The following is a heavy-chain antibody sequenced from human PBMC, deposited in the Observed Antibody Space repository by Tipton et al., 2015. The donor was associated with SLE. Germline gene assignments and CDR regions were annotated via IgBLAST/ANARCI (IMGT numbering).Heavy chain of an antibody. J-gene: IGHJ4*02. D-gene: IGHD1-14*01. CDR2: INHSAST. CDR1: GDSMNRGGFF. Sequence: TLSLTCTVSGDSMNRGGFFWSWIRRHPGKGLEWIGEINHSASTNYNPSLKSRVTISVDTSKNQFSLKLNSVTAADTAMYYCARAHEPGFDCWGQGTLVTVSS. CDR3: ARAHEPGFDC. V-gene: IGHV4-34*01.